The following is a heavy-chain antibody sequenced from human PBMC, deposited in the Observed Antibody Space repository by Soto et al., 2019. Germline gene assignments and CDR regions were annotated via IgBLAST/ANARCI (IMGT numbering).Heavy chain of an antibody. CDR3: AKPSSGYFPFDY. CDR2: ISYDGSYK. CDR1: GFTFSSYG. Sequence: QVQLVESGGGVVQPGRSLRLSCAASGFTFSSYGMHWVRQAPGKGLEWVAVISYDGSYKYYADSVKGRFTISRDNSKNTLYRQMNSLRPEDTAVYYCAKPSSGYFPFDYWGQGTLVTVSS. V-gene: IGHV3-30*18. J-gene: IGHJ4*02. D-gene: IGHD3-22*01.